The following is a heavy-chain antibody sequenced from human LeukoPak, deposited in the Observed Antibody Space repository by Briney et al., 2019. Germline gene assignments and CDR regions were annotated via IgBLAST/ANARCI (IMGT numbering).Heavy chain of an antibody. V-gene: IGHV5-51*01. J-gene: IGHJ6*02. CDR3: TRHNYGMDV. CDR2: IYAGDSDT. CDR1: GNILTNYW. Sequence: GESLKISCKAAGNILTNYWIHWVRQMPGKGLEWMGIIYAGDSDTRYSPSFQGQVTLSVDKSISTAFLQWSSLKASDTAIYYCTRHNYGMDVWGQGTTVTVSS.